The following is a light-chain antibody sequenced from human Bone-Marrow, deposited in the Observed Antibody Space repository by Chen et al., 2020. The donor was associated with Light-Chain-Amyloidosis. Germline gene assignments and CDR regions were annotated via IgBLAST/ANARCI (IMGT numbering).Light chain of an antibody. V-gene: IGLV3-25*03. J-gene: IGLJ2*01. CDR3: QSADSSGSYEVI. CDR1: DLPTKY. Sequence: SYELTQPPSVSVSPGQTARITCSGDDLPTKYAYWYQKKPGQAPVLVIHRDTERPSGMSERVSGPNSGTTATLTISGVQAEDEADYHCQSADSSGSYEVIFGGGTKLTVL. CDR2: RDT.